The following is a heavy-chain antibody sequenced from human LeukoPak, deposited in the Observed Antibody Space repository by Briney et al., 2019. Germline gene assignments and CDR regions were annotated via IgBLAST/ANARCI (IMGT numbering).Heavy chain of an antibody. D-gene: IGHD3-9*01. V-gene: IGHV1-58*01. CDR1: APTLTSSS. Sequence: TSVKVSCMPSAPTLTSSSVQWVRQPRGHRLEWIGWIVIGISNTNYAQKFQERVTITRDMTTSTAYMELSSLRSEDTAVYYSAALDYAILTGYYKDYYFDYWGQGTLVTVSS. CDR2: IVIGISNT. J-gene: IGHJ4*02. CDR3: AALDYAILTGYYKDYYFDY.